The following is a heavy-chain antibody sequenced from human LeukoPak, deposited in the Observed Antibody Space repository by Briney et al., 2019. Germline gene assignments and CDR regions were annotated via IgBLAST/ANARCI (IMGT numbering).Heavy chain of an antibody. CDR1: GFTFSSYA. CDR3: ARDNYGDYLRTFDY. D-gene: IGHD4-17*01. CDR2: ISYDGSNK. V-gene: IGHV3-30*04. J-gene: IGHJ4*02. Sequence: GGSLRLSCAASGFTFSSYAMHWVRQAPGKGLEWVAVISYDGSNKYYADSVKGRFTISRDNSKNTLYLQMNGLRAEDTAVYYCARDNYGDYLRTFDYWGQGTLVTVSS.